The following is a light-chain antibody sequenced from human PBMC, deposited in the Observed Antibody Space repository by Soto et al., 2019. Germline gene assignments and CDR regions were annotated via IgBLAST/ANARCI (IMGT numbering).Light chain of an antibody. CDR3: QQYGGSPRT. Sequence: IVFTQSPGTLSLSPGESATLSFRASQSVTNNFLGWYSQKPGQPPRLLIYGASSRATGIPDRFSGSGSGTDFTLAITRLEPEDFAVYYCQQYGGSPRTFGQGTKVDIK. V-gene: IGKV3-20*01. J-gene: IGKJ1*01. CDR1: QSVTNNF. CDR2: GAS.